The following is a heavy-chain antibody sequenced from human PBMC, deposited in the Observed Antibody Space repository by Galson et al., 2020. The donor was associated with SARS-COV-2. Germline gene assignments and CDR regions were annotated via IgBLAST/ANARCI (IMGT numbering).Heavy chain of an antibody. CDR3: AREAYSGYEVGYYGMDV. CDR1: GFTFSSYW. D-gene: IGHD5-12*01. Sequence: QAGGSLRLSCAASGFTFSSYWMHWVRQAPGKGLVWVSRINSDGSSTSYADSVKGRFTISRDNAKNTLYLQMNSLRAEDTAVYYCAREAYSGYEVGYYGMDVWGQGTTVTVSS. J-gene: IGHJ6*02. V-gene: IGHV3-74*01. CDR2: INSDGSST.